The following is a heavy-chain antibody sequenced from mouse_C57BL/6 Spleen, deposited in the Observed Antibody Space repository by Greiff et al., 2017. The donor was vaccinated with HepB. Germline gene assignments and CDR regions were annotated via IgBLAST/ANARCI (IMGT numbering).Heavy chain of an antibody. CDR1: GFTFSDYG. J-gene: IGHJ3*01. CDR2: ISSGSSTI. Sequence: EVKVVESGGGLVKPGGSLKLSCAASGFTFSDYGMHWVRQAPEKGLEWVAYISSGSSTIYYADTVKGRFTISRDNAKNTLFLQMTSLRSEDTAMYYCARPYYGYDEDWFAYWGQGTLVTVSA. D-gene: IGHD2-9*01. V-gene: IGHV5-17*01. CDR3: ARPYYGYDEDWFAY.